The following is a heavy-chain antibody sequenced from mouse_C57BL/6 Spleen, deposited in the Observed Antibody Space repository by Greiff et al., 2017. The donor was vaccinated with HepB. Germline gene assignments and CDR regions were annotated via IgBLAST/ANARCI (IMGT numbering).Heavy chain of an antibody. CDR2: IDPSDSYT. J-gene: IGHJ2*01. CDR3: ARMGLGRLDY. CDR1: GYTFTSYW. V-gene: IGHV1-69*01. Sequence: VQLQQPGAELVMPGASVKLSCKASGYTFTSYWMHWVKQRPGQGLEWIGEIDPSDSYTNYNQKFKGKSTLTVDKSSSTAYMQLSSLTSEDSAVYYCARMGLGRLDYWGQGTTLTVSS. D-gene: IGHD4-1*01.